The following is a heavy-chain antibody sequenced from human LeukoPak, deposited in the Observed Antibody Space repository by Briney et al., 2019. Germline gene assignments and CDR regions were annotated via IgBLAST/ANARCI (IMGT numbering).Heavy chain of an antibody. D-gene: IGHD1-26*01. CDR3: AKDRQRFIVGASGGLAEFDY. CDR2: ISSSGSTI. J-gene: IGHJ4*02. Sequence: PGGSLRLSCAASGFTFSDYYMSWIRQAPGKGLEWVSYISSSGSTIYYADSVKGRFTISRDNAKNSLYLQMNSLRAEDTAVYYCAKDRQRFIVGASGGLAEFDYWGLGTLVTVSS. V-gene: IGHV3-11*04. CDR1: GFTFSDYY.